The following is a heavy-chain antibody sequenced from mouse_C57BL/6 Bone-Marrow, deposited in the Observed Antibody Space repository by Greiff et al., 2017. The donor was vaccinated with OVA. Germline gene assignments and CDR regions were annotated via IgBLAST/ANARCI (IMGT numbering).Heavy chain of an antibody. CDR2: IRSKSNNYAT. Sequence: EVKVVESGGGLVQPKGSLKLSCAASGFSFNTYAMNWVRQAPGKGLEWVARIRSKSNNYATYYADSVKDRFTISRDDSESMLYLQMNNLKTEDTAMYYCVRQDYYGSRHWYFEVWGTGTTVTVSS. D-gene: IGHD1-1*01. CDR3: VRQDYYGSRHWYFEV. V-gene: IGHV10-1*01. J-gene: IGHJ1*03. CDR1: GFSFNTYA.